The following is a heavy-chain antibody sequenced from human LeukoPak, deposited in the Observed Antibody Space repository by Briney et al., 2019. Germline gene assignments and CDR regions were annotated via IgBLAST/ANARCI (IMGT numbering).Heavy chain of an antibody. Sequence: PSETLSLTCTVSGGSINSGGHYWSWIRPYPGKGLEWIGYIYYSGNTYYNPSLRSRIIMSVDTSRNQFSLRVNSVTAADTAMYYCARDVSGYGHFDYWGQGTLVTASS. CDR3: ARDVSGYGHFDY. CDR1: GGSINSGGHY. CDR2: IYYSGNT. V-gene: IGHV4-31*03. J-gene: IGHJ4*02. D-gene: IGHD5-12*01.